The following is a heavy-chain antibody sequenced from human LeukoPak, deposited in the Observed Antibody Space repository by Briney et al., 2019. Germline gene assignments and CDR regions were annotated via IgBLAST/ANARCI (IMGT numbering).Heavy chain of an antibody. CDR1: GFTFSNNW. CDR2: IKEDGSEK. J-gene: IGHJ4*02. V-gene: IGHV3-7*01. CDR3: ARDSFGPLDY. D-gene: IGHD3-16*01. Sequence: GGSLRLSCAASGFTFSNNWMTWVRQAPGKGLEWVANIKEDGSEKYYVDSVKGRFTISRDNADNSLYLQMNSLRAEDTGVYYCARDSFGPLDYWGQGTMATVSS.